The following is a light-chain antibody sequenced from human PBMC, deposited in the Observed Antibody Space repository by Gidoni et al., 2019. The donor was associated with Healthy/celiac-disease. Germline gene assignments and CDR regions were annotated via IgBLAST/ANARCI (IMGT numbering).Light chain of an antibody. CDR2: KAS. Sequence: IQLTQSPSTLSASVGDRVTITCRSSQSISSWLAWYPQKPGKAPKLLIYKASSVESGVPSRLSGSGSGTEFTRTISSLQPDDFATYYCQQYNSFWTFGQGTKVEIK. V-gene: IGKV1-5*03. CDR1: QSISSW. CDR3: QQYNSFWT. J-gene: IGKJ1*01.